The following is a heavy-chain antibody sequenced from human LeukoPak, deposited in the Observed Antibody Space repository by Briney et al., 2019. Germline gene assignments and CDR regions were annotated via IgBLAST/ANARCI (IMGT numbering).Heavy chain of an antibody. Sequence: GGSLRLSCAASGFTFSNAWMSWVRQAPGKGLEWVGRIRSKADGGTTDYAAPVKGRFSISRDDSKYTLYLQMNSLKTEDTAVYYCAIDRPSAGYCFDFWGQGTLVTVSS. V-gene: IGHV3-15*01. D-gene: IGHD4/OR15-4a*01. CDR2: IRSKADGGTT. J-gene: IGHJ4*02. CDR1: GFTFSNAW. CDR3: AIDRPSAGYCFDF.